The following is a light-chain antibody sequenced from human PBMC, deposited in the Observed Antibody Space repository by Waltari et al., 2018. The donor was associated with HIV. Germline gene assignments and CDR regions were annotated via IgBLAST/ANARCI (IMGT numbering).Light chain of an antibody. CDR3: SSYTSSSTSHV. CDR2: EVS. V-gene: IGLV2-14*01. J-gene: IGLJ1*01. Sequence: QSALTQPASVSGSPGQSITIPCTGTSRAVGGYNYVSWYQQHPGKAPKLMIYEVSNRPSGVSNRFSGSKSGNTASLTISGLQAEDEADYYCSSYTSSSTSHVFGTGTKVTVL. CDR1: SRAVGGYNY.